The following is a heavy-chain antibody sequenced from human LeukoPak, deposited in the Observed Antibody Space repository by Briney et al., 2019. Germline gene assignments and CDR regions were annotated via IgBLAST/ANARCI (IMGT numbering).Heavy chain of an antibody. V-gene: IGHV4-34*01. CDR1: GGSFSGYY. CDR2: INHSGST. Sequence: MPSETLSLTCAVYGGSFSGYYWSWIRQPPGKGLGWIGEINHSGSTNYNPSLKSRVTISVDTSKNQFSLKLSSVTAADTAVYYCARGLEMATIQRDYFDYWGQGTLVTVSS. D-gene: IGHD5-24*01. J-gene: IGHJ4*02. CDR3: ARGLEMATIQRDYFDY.